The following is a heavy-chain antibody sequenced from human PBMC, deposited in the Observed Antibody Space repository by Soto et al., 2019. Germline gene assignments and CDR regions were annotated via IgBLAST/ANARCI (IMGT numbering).Heavy chain of an antibody. CDR1: GGSISSYY. CDR2: IYYSGST. CDR3: ARLGGRYAVPHFDY. Sequence: SETLSLTCTVSGGSISSYYWIWIRQPPGKGLEWIGYIYYSGSTNYNPSLKSRVTISVDTSKNQFSLKLSSVTAADTAVYYCARLGGRYAVPHFDYWGQGTLVTVSS. J-gene: IGHJ4*02. D-gene: IGHD1-26*01. V-gene: IGHV4-59*08.